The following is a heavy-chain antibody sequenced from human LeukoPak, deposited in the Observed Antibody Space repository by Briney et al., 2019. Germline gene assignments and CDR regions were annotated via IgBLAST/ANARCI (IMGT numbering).Heavy chain of an antibody. D-gene: IGHD3-3*01. CDR1: GFTFSSYS. Sequence: GGSLRLSCAASGFTFSSYSMNWVRQAPGKGLEWVSYISSSSSTIYYADSVKGRFTISRDNSKNTLYLQMNSLRAEDTAIYYCTKIDFWNGQKGYYFDYWGQGALVTVSS. J-gene: IGHJ4*02. CDR3: TKIDFWNGQKGYYFDY. V-gene: IGHV3-48*01. CDR2: ISSSSSTI.